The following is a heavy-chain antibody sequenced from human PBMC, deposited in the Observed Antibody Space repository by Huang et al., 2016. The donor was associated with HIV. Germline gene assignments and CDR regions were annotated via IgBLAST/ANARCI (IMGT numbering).Heavy chain of an antibody. CDR1: GFTFNKFD. D-gene: IGHD1-26*01. J-gene: IGHJ4*02. CDR2: ISYAGSSK. V-gene: IGHV3-30*18. CDR3: AKDGRGSGTYYDYFEY. Sequence: QVQLVESGGGVVQPGRSLRLSCAAFGFTFNKFDMHWVRQAAGKGLEWVAIISYAGSSKYHADSVKGRFTISRDNSKNTVYLQMNSLRVEDTAVYYCAKDGRGSGTYYDYFEYWGQGTLVTVSS.